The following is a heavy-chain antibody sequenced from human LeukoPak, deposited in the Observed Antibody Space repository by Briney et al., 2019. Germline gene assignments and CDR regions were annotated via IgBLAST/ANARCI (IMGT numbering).Heavy chain of an antibody. J-gene: IGHJ4*02. V-gene: IGHV3-23*01. D-gene: IGHD2-15*01. CDR3: GKDRNVYCSGGSCNTL. CDR1: GFTFSSYA. CDR2: ISGSGGST. Sequence: GGSLRLSCAASGFTFSSYAMSWVRQAPGKGLEWVSAISGSGGSTYYADSVKGRFTISRDNSKNTLYLEMNSLRAEDTAVYYCGKDRNVYCSGGSCNTLWGQGTLVTVSS.